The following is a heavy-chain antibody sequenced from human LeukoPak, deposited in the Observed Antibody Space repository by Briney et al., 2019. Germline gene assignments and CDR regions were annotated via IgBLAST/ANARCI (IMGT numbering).Heavy chain of an antibody. D-gene: IGHD5-12*01. CDR3: AKHRGYDLGLYYFDY. V-gene: IGHV3-9*01. CDR2: ISWNSGSI. J-gene: IGHJ4*02. CDR1: GFTFDDYA. Sequence: GRSLRLSCAASGFTFDDYAMHWVRQAPGKGLEWVSGISWNSGSIGYADTVKGRFTISRDNAKNSLYLQMNSLRAEDTALYYCAKHRGYDLGLYYFDYWGQGILVTVSS.